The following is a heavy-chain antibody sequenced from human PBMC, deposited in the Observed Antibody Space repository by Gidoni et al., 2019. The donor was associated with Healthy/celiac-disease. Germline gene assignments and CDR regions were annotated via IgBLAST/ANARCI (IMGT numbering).Heavy chain of an antibody. CDR1: GFTFSSYA. Sequence: EVQLLESGGGLVQPGGSLRLSCAASGFTFSSYAMSWVRQAPGQGLEWVSSISGSGGSTYYADSVKGRFTISRDNSKNTLYLQMNSLRAEDTAVYYCAKGCSGGSCYSFFDYWGQGTLVTVSS. D-gene: IGHD2-15*01. CDR2: ISGSGGST. J-gene: IGHJ4*02. V-gene: IGHV3-23*01. CDR3: AKGCSGGSCYSFFDY.